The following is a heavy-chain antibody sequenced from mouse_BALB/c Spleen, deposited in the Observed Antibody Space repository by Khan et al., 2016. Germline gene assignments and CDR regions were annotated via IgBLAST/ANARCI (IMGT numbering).Heavy chain of an antibody. CDR1: GYSITSDYA. V-gene: IGHV3-2*02. J-gene: IGHJ3*01. Sequence: EVQLQEPGPGLVKPSQSLSLTCTVTGYSITSDYAWNWIRQFPGNKLEWMGYISYSGSTSYNPSLKSRISITRDTSKNQFFLRLKSVTTEDTATFYCAEELGWFADWGQGTLVTLSS. CDR3: AEELGWFAD. CDR2: ISYSGST. D-gene: IGHD4-1*01.